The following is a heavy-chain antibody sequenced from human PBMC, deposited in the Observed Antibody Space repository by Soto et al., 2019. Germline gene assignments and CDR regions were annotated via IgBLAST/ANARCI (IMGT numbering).Heavy chain of an antibody. CDR1: GYSFTSYW. D-gene: IGHD2-2*01. J-gene: IGHJ4*02. Sequence: GESLKISCKGSGYSFTSYWIGWVRQMPGKGLEWMGIIYPGDSDTRYSPSFQGQVTISADKSISTAYLQWSSLKASDSAMYFCFRHASGKGLVWVSLINIDGSSTSSADSVKGRFTISRDNSKNTLYLQMNSLSAEDTAVYYCARDSYDVWGQGTLVTVSS. V-gene: IGHV5-51*01. CDR3: FRHASGKGLVWVSLINIDGSSTSSADSVKGRFTISRDNSKNTLYLQMNSLSAEDTAVYYCARDSYDV. CDR2: IYPGDSDT.